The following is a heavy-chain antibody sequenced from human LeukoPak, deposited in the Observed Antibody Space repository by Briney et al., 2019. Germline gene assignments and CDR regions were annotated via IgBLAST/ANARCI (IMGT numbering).Heavy chain of an antibody. CDR2: IYYSGST. D-gene: IGHD5-24*01. CDR1: GGSISSYY. V-gene: IGHV4-59*01. J-gene: IGHJ3*02. CDR3: ARLKMATIDAFDI. Sequence: ASETLSLTCTVSGGSISSYYWSWIRQPPGKGLEWIGYIYYSGSTNYNPSLKSRVTISVDTSKNQFSLKLSSVTAADTAVYYCARLKMATIDAFDIWGQGTMVTVSS.